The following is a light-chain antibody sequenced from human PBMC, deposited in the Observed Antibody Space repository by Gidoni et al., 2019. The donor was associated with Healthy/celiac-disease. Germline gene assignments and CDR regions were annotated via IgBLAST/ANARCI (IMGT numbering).Light chain of an antibody. J-gene: IGKJ1*01. V-gene: IGKV3-15*01. CDR3: QQYNNWPPWT. CDR1: QSVSSN. Sequence: EIVMTQSPATLSVFPGERATLSCRASQSVSSNLDWYQQKPGKAPRLLIYGASTRATGIPARFSGSGSGREFTLTISSLQSEDFAVYYGQQYNNWPPWTFGQGTKVEIK. CDR2: GAS.